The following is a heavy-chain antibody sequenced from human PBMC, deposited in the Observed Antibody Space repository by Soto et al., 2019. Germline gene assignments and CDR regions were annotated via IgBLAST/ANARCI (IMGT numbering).Heavy chain of an antibody. V-gene: IGHV4-4*09. D-gene: IGHD3-16*01. CDR3: ARHAAAYDLGLFDY. Sequence: SETLSLTCTVSSGSISGYSWSWIRQPPGEGLEWVGYIYSSGSSEYNPSLKSRVTISVDTSKNQLSLKLSSVTAADTAVYYCARHAAAYDLGLFDYWGQGTLVTVSS. CDR1: SGSISGYS. J-gene: IGHJ4*02. CDR2: IYSSGSS.